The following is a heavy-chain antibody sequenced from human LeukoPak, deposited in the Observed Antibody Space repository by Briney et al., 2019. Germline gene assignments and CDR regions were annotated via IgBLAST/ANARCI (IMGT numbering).Heavy chain of an antibody. Sequence: KSSETLSLTCTVSGGSFSNYNYYWGWIRHSPGKGLERIGSIHYVGSTYYNPSLKRRVTISVDTSKNQFSLNLSSVTAADTAVYYCARQNNFDSWSGFFDYWGLGALVTVSS. V-gene: IGHV4-39*01. D-gene: IGHD3-3*01. CDR1: GGSFSNYNYY. CDR3: ARQNNFDSWSGFFDY. J-gene: IGHJ4*02. CDR2: IHYVGST.